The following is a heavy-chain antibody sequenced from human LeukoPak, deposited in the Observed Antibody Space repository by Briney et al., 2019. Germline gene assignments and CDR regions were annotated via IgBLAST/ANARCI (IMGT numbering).Heavy chain of an antibody. CDR1: GFTFSSYG. Sequence: PGRSLRLSCAASGFTFSSYGMNWVRQAPGKGLEWVAVIWHDGSNKYYADSVKGRFTISRDNSKSTLYLQMNSLRAEDTAVYYCARSKGLGYCSSTSCHYYYYYGMDVWGKGTTVTVSS. V-gene: IGHV3-33*01. J-gene: IGHJ6*04. CDR2: IWHDGSNK. D-gene: IGHD2-2*01. CDR3: ARSKGLGYCSSTSCHYYYYYGMDV.